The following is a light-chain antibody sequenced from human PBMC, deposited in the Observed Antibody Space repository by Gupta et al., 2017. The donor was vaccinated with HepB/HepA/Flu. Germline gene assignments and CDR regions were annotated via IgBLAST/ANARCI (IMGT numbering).Light chain of an antibody. CDR3: QAGASSSYVG. V-gene: IGLV3-1*01. CDR1: KLGDKY. Sequence: SYELPQPPSVSVSPGQTASITCSGDKLGDKYACWYQQKPGQSPVLVIYQDSKRPSGIPGRFSVSKAGTTATITISGTQAVDEADYYSQAGASSSYVGFGGGTKMTVL. CDR2: QDS. J-gene: IGLJ2*01.